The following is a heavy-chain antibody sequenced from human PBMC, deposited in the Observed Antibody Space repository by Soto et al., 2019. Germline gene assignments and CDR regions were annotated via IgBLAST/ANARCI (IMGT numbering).Heavy chain of an antibody. CDR1: GFTFSSYA. Sequence: EVQLLESGGGLVQPGGSLRLSCAASGFTFSSYAMSWVRQAPGKGLERVSGISGSGGSTYYADSVKGRFTSSRDNSKNPLYLQMNSLRAEDTAVYYCAKDEDTAMVGWFDPWGQGTLVTVSS. CDR2: ISGSGGST. J-gene: IGHJ5*02. CDR3: AKDEDTAMVGWFDP. V-gene: IGHV3-23*01. D-gene: IGHD5-18*01.